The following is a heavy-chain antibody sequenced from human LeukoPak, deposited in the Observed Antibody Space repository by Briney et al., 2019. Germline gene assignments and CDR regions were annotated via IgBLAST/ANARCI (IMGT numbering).Heavy chain of an antibody. CDR3: ARPTNIWSAFHF. J-gene: IGHJ4*02. CDR2: INPNTGST. Sequence: ASVKVSCKASGYTFTAYPMHWVRQAPGQGLEWMGWINPNTGSTNYAQKFQGRVTMTRDTSTSTAYMELSSLRSDDTALYYCARPTNIWSAFHFWGQGTLVTVSS. CDR1: GYTFTAYP. D-gene: IGHD2-2*01. V-gene: IGHV1-2*02.